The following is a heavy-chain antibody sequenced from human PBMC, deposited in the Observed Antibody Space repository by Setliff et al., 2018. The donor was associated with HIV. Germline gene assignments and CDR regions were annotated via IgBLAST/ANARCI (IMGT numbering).Heavy chain of an antibody. V-gene: IGHV1-69*10. CDR1: GGSFNTYG. D-gene: IGHD5-12*01. CDR2: IIPIASVP. Sequence: PSVKVSCKASGGSFNTYGIHWVRQAPGQGLEWMGGIIPIASVPNYSQKFQDRLTITADESTTTVYMDMSSLRSEGTAQYYCARGPLYGYDRGYFDYWGQGTLVTVSS. J-gene: IGHJ4*02. CDR3: ARGPLYGYDRGYFDY.